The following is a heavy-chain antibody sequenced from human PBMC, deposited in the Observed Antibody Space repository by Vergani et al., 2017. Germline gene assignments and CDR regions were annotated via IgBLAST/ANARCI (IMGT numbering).Heavy chain of an antibody. J-gene: IGHJ6*02. CDR2: ISSSGRTI. CDR1: GFTFSSYE. D-gene: IGHD6-13*01. CDR3: AKSEQQLRDYYYYYYGMDV. V-gene: IGHV3-48*03. Sequence: EVQLLESGGGLVQPGGSLRLSCAASGFTFSSYEMNWVRQAPGKGLEWVSYISSSGRTIYYADSVKGRFTISRDNAKNSLYLQMNSLRAEDTAVYYCAKSEQQLRDYYYYYYGMDVWGQGTTVTVSS.